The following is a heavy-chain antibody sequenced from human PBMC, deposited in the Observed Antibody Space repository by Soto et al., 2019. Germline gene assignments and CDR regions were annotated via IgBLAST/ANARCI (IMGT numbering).Heavy chain of an antibody. CDR1: GGSISSGDYY. Sequence: QVQLQESGPGLVKPSQTLSLTCTFSGGSISSGDYYCSWIRQPPGKVLDGIGYIYYSGSTYYNPSLRSRDTISVDTSQNQFSLKLSYVNAADTAVYDCARDHPYYDMWTGYYGWFDPWGQGPLVTVSS. CDR3: ARDHPYYDMWTGYYGWFDP. CDR2: IYYSGST. D-gene: IGHD3-9*01. V-gene: IGHV4-30-4*01. J-gene: IGHJ5*02.